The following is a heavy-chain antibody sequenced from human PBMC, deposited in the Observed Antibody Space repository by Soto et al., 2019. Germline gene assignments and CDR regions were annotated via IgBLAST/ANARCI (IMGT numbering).Heavy chain of an antibody. CDR3: AREHDYGDYYFDY. CDR1: GGSFSAYY. J-gene: IGHJ4*02. D-gene: IGHD4-17*01. V-gene: IGHV4-34*01. Sequence: SETLSLTCAVYGGSFSAYYWSWIRQPPGKGLEWIGEINHSGSTNYNPSLKSRVTISVNTSKNQFSLKLSSVTAADTAVYYCAREHDYGDYYFDYWGQGTLVTVSS. CDR2: INHSGST.